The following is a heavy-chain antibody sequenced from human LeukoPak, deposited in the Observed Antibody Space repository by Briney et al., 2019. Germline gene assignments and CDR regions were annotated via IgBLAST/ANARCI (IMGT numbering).Heavy chain of an antibody. Sequence: SETLSLTCIVSGGSISTYHWSWIRQPAGKGPEWIGHININEGPKYNPSLRSRVIMSVDMSRNQFSLKLSSVTAADTAVYYCARGDSSGYFDYWGQGTLVTVSS. CDR2: ININEGP. D-gene: IGHD3-22*01. CDR3: ARGDSSGYFDY. J-gene: IGHJ4*02. V-gene: IGHV4-4*07. CDR1: GGSISTYH.